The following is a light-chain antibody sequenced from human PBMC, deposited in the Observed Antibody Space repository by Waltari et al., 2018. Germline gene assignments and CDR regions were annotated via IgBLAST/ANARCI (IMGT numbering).Light chain of an antibody. V-gene: IGKV1-39*01. J-gene: IGKJ1*01. CDR3: QQSSRTPPWT. CDR2: AAS. CDR1: QSISSY. Sequence: DIQMTQSPSSLSASVGDRVTITCRASQSISSYLNWYQQKPGKAPKLLIYAASSLQSGVPSRFSGSGSGTDFALTISSLQPEDCATYYCQQSSRTPPWTFGQGTQVEIK.